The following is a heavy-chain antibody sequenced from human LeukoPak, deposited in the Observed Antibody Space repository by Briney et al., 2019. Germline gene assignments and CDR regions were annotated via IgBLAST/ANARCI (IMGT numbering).Heavy chain of an antibody. Sequence: PGGSLRLSWAASGFPFSSYAMSWVRKAPGKGLEWVSAISGSGGSTYYADSVKGRFTISRDNSKNTLYLQMNSLRAEDTAVYYCVRGLYGLEYWGQGTLVTVSS. CDR1: GFPFSSYA. CDR3: VRGLYGLEY. CDR2: ISGSGGST. V-gene: IGHV3-23*01. D-gene: IGHD2/OR15-2a*01. J-gene: IGHJ4*02.